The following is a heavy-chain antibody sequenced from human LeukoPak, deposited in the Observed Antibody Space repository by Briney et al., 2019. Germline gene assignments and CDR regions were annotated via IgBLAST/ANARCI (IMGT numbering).Heavy chain of an antibody. V-gene: IGHV3-7*01. J-gene: IGHJ4*02. D-gene: IGHD3-3*01. CDR1: GFTFSSSA. CDR2: IKHDGSEK. Sequence: PGGSLRLSCAASGFTFSSSAMSWVRQAPGKGLEWVAGIKHDGSEKYYVDSVRGRFTISRDNTKNLLYLQMSSLRAEDTAVYYCATDRGWRTSGYYLYYFEYWGQGTLVTFSS. CDR3: ATDRGWRTSGYYLYYFEY.